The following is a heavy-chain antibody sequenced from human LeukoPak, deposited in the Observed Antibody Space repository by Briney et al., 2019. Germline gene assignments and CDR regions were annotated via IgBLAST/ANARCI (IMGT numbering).Heavy chain of an antibody. Sequence: PGGSLRLSCAASGFTFSSYAMHWVRQAPGKGLEWVAVISYDGSNKYYADSVKGRFTISRDNSKNTLYLQMNSLRAEDTAVYYCAGDLSLLSHKRGNFDYWGQGTLVTVSS. CDR1: GFTFSSYA. J-gene: IGHJ4*02. D-gene: IGHD7-27*01. CDR2: ISYDGSNK. CDR3: AGDLSLLSHKRGNFDY. V-gene: IGHV3-30-3*01.